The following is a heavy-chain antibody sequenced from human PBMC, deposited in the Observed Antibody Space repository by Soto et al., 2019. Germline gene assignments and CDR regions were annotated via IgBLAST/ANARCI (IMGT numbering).Heavy chain of an antibody. Sequence: QVQLVQSGAEMRKPGSSLRVSCKASGGTFSDFAFSWVRQAPGQGLEWMGGIVPRFGSPNCAQKFGGRVTITADTSTSTVYMELSSLRFDDTAVYFCARDRIQLRLGKYSFNAMDVWGQGTTITVSS. D-gene: IGHD3-16*01. CDR2: IVPRFGSP. CDR1: GGTFSDFA. V-gene: IGHV1-69*06. CDR3: ARDRIQLRLGKYSFNAMDV. J-gene: IGHJ6*02.